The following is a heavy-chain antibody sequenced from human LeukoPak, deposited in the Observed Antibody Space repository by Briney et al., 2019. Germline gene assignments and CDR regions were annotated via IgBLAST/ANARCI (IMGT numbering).Heavy chain of an antibody. CDR2: ITSSSTYI. D-gene: IGHD1-26*01. CDR3: ARDPYSGGYGDYYYYYMDL. J-gene: IGHJ6*03. V-gene: IGHV3-21*01. Sequence: GGSLRLFCAASGFTFSTYNMNWVRQAPGKGLEWVSSITSSSTYIYYADSVKSRFTISRDNAKNSLYLQMNSLRAEDTAVYYCARDPYSGGYGDYYYYYMDLWGQGTTVTISS. CDR1: GFTFSTYN.